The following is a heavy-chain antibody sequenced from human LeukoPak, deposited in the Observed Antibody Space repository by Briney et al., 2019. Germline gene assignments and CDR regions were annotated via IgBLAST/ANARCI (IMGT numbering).Heavy chain of an antibody. V-gene: IGHV4-34*01. Sequence: SETLSLTCAVYGESFSGYYWGWIRQPPGKGLEWIGEINHSGSTNYNPSLKSRVTISVDTSKNQFSLKLSSVTAADTALYYCARVRRKDSSAWFAYFYYNMDVWGKGTTVTVSS. CDR2: INHSGST. CDR3: ARVRRKDSSAWFAYFYYNMDV. J-gene: IGHJ6*03. CDR1: GESFSGYY. D-gene: IGHD6-19*01.